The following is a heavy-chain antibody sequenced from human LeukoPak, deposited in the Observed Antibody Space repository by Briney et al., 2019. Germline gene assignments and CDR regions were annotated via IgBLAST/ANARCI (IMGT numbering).Heavy chain of an antibody. J-gene: IGHJ4*02. Sequence: GESLKISGKGSGYSFASYWIGWVRQMPGKGLEWMGIIYPGDADTRYSPSCQGQVTISADNSIRTAYLPWSSLKDSDTGMYYCARQGVQYYDILTGYFPFDYWGQGTLVTVSS. V-gene: IGHV5-51*01. CDR2: IYPGDADT. D-gene: IGHD3-9*01. CDR3: ARQGVQYYDILTGYFPFDY. CDR1: GYSFASYW.